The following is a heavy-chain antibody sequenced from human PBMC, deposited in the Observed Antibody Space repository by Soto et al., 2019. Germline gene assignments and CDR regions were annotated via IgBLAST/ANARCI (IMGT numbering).Heavy chain of an antibody. D-gene: IGHD3-3*01. J-gene: IGHJ4*02. CDR1: GFTFKDYY. CDR3: ARGSRQRFLEWLLFDY. V-gene: IGHV3-11*01. Sequence: QVQLVESGGGLVKPGGSLRLSCFTSGFTFKDYYMGWIRQAPGKGLEWLSYISSSGEAIYYADSVKGRFTTSTDNTKNSLTMEMNSLSVDDSAVYYCARGSRQRFLEWLLFDYWGQGALVTVS. CDR2: ISSSGEAI.